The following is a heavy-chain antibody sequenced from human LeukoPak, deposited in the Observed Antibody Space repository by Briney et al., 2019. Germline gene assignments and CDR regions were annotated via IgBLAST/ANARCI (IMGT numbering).Heavy chain of an antibody. CDR1: GYNFTDYY. CDR3: TREARVGNWFDP. CDR2: INPDNGGT. D-gene: IGHD2-2*01. Sequence: ASVKGSCRASGYNFTDYYIHWVRQAPGQGLEWMGWINPDNGGTNYAQKFQGRVTMTSDTYIRTVYMDLSRLRADATAVFYCTREARVGNWFDPWGQGTQVTVSS. J-gene: IGHJ5*02. V-gene: IGHV1-2*02.